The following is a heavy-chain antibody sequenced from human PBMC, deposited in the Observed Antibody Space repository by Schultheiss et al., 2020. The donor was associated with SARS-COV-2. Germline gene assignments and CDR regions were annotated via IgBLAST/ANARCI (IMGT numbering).Heavy chain of an antibody. CDR1: GFTFSSYG. D-gene: IGHD1-26*01. V-gene: IGHV3-30*19. CDR3: ARSLSGSYASAFGY. CDR2: ISYDGSNE. Sequence: GGSLRLSCAASGFTFSSYGMHWVRQAPGKGLEWVAVISYDGSNEYYADSVKGRFTISRDNSKNTLYLQMNSLRAEDTAVYYCARSLSGSYASAFGYWGQGTLVTVSS. J-gene: IGHJ4*02.